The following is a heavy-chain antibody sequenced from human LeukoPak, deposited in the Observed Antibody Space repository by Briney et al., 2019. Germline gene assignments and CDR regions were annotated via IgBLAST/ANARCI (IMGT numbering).Heavy chain of an antibody. Sequence: PSETLSLTCTVSGYSISSGYYWGWIRQPPGKGLEWIGSIYHSGSTYYNPSLKSRVTISVDTSKNQFSLKLSSVTAADTAVYYCASVLRNYYGSGSYYNPFYYWGQGTLVTVSS. CDR2: IYHSGST. D-gene: IGHD3-10*01. CDR1: GYSISSGYY. CDR3: ASVLRNYYGSGSYYNPFYY. J-gene: IGHJ4*02. V-gene: IGHV4-38-2*02.